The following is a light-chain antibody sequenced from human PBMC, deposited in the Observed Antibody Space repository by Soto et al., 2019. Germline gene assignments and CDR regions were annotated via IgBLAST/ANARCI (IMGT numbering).Light chain of an antibody. CDR1: QSVSSSY. Sequence: EIVLTQSPGTLSLSPGERATLSCRASQSVSSSYLAWYQPKPGQAPRLLIYGASSRATGIPDRFSGSGSGTAFTLTISRLEPEDFAVYYCQQYGSSPPYTFGQGTTLEIK. V-gene: IGKV3-20*01. J-gene: IGKJ2*01. CDR3: QQYGSSPPYT. CDR2: GAS.